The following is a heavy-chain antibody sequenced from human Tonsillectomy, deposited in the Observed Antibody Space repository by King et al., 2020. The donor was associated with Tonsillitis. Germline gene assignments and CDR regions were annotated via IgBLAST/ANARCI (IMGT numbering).Heavy chain of an antibody. V-gene: IGHV3-30*18. CDR2: ISYEGSNK. CDR3: AKCPTTFYHGSGSLFRNWYFDL. Sequence: QLVQTGGGVVQPGRSLRLYWAASGFTFSSYGMHWVRQAPGKGLEWVAVISYEGSNKYYAESVKGRLTIYRDNTKNTLYLRMNSMRAEDTAVYYCAKCPTTFYHGSGSLFRNWYFDLCGRGTLVTVSS. CDR1: GFTFSSYG. D-gene: IGHD3-22*01. J-gene: IGHJ2*01.